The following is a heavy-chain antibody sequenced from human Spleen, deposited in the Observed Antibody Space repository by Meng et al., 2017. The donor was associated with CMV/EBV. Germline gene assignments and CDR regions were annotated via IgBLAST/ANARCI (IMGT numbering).Heavy chain of an antibody. D-gene: IGHD3-9*01. CDR3: VKGQSYDIFTGYYPLLDAFDI. Sequence: SETMSLTCTVSGGSVSSGSYYWSWTRQPPGKGLEWIGHIYHSGSTNYNPSLKNRVIISVDRSKNQFSLKLGSVTAADTAVYYCVKGQSYDIFTGYYPLLDAFDIWGQGTMVTVSS. CDR1: GGSVSSGSYY. V-gene: IGHV4-61*01. J-gene: IGHJ3*02. CDR2: IYHSGST.